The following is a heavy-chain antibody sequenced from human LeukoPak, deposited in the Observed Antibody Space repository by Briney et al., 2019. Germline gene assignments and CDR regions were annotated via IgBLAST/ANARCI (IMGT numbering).Heavy chain of an antibody. CDR2: INPSGGST. CDR1: GYTFTSYY. D-gene: IGHD2-15*01. J-gene: IGHJ4*02. CDR3: ARSLVVVAVSYDY. Sequence: APVKVSCKASGYTFTSYYMHWVRQAPGQGLEWMGIINPSGGSTSYAQKFQGRVTMTRDTSTSTVYMELSRLRSDDTAVYYCARSLVVVAVSYDYWGQGTLVTVSS. V-gene: IGHV1-46*01.